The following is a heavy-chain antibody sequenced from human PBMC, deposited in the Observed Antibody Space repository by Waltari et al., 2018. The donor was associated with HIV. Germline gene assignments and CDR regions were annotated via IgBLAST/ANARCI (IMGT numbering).Heavy chain of an antibody. J-gene: IGHJ4*02. CDR2: INPSGGST. Sequence: QVQVVQSGAEVKKPGASVKVSCKASGYTFSSHYMHWVRQAPGRGLEWMGVINPSGGSTSYAQKFQGRGTMTRDTSTSTVYMELSSLRSEDTAVYYCARASISPRWFGSPGDYWGQGTLVTVSS. CDR1: GYTFSSHY. D-gene: IGHD3-10*01. CDR3: ARASISPRWFGSPGDY. V-gene: IGHV1-46*01.